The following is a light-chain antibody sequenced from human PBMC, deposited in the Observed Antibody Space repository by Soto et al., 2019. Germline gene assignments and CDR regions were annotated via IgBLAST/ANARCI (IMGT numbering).Light chain of an antibody. CDR1: QGITNY. V-gene: IGKV1-27*01. J-gene: IGKJ1*01. Sequence: DIQMTQSPASLSASVGDRVTITCRASQGITNYLAWYQQNPGKVPKLLIYAASTLQSGVPARFSGSGSGTDFTLTISSLQPEDVATYYCHKYNSAPWTFGQGTKVEIK. CDR2: AAS. CDR3: HKYNSAPWT.